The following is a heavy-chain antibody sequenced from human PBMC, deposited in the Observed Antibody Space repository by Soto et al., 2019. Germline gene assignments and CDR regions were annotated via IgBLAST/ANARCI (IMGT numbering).Heavy chain of an antibody. CDR3: ASDRDCHNGVCYRYGVDV. D-gene: IGHD2-8*01. CDR2: TSAYDGNT. Sequence: SAEVSCKVSGYTLTSYAISWVRQAPGQGLEWMGWTSAYDGNTNYAQKPQGRVTMTTXTXXSXXXMXLXXLRXDDTAVYYCASDRDCHNGVCYRYGVDVWG. J-gene: IGHJ6*02. V-gene: IGHV1-18*04. CDR1: GYTLTSYA.